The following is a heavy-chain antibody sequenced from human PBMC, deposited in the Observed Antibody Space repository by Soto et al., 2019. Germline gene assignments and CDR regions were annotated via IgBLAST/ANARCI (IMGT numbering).Heavy chain of an antibody. CDR3: ARKHDYVWGSYRYTLHYYGMDV. D-gene: IGHD3-16*02. Sequence: SETLSLTCAVYGGSFSGYYWSWIRQPPGRGLEWIGEINHSGSTNYNPSLKSRVTISVDTSKNQFSLKLSSVTAADTAVYYCARKHDYVWGSYRYTLHYYGMDVWGQGTTVTVYS. CDR1: GGSFSGYY. J-gene: IGHJ6*02. CDR2: INHSGST. V-gene: IGHV4-34*01.